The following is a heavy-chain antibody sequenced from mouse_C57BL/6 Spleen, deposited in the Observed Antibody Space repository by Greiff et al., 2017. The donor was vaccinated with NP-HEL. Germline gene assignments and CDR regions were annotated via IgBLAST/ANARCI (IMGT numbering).Heavy chain of an antibody. CDR2: INPNNGGT. J-gene: IGHJ4*01. Sequence: EVQLQQSGPELVKPGASVKIPCKASGYTFTDYNMDWVKQSHGKSLEWIGDINPNNGGTIYNQKFKGKATLTVDKSSSTAYMELRSLTSKDTAVYYCARIYYNYDGYAMDYWRQGTSVTVSS. CDR3: ARIYYNYDGYAMDY. D-gene: IGHD2-4*01. V-gene: IGHV1-18*01. CDR1: GYTFTDYN.